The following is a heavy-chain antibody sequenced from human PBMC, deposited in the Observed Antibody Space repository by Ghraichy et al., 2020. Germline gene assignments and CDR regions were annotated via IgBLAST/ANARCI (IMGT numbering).Heavy chain of an antibody. V-gene: IGHV1-18*04. J-gene: IGHJ5*02. Sequence: ASVKVSCKASGYTFTSYGISWVRQAPGQGLEWMGWISAYNGNTNYAQKLQGRVTMTTDTSTSTAYMELRSLRSDDTAVYYCAGYYGDYPEADNWFDPWGQGTLVTVSS. D-gene: IGHD4-17*01. CDR2: ISAYNGNT. CDR3: AGYYGDYPEADNWFDP. CDR1: GYTFTSYG.